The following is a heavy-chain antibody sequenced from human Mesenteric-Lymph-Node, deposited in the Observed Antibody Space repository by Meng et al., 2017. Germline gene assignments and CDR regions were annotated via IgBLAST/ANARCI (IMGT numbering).Heavy chain of an antibody. Sequence: ASVKVSCKTSGYTFIDHYIHWVRQAPGQGLEWLGRINPNNGGTNYPQRFRGRVTMTRDTSITTAYMDLSSLRSDDTAVYYCARDTMIVVPEYYFDYWGQGTLVTVSS. J-gene: IGHJ4*02. D-gene: IGHD3-22*01. CDR2: INPNNGGT. CDR3: ARDTMIVVPEYYFDY. CDR1: GYTFIDHY. V-gene: IGHV1-2*06.